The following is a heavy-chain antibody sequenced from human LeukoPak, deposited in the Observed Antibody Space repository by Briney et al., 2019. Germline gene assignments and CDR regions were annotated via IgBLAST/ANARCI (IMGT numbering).Heavy chain of an antibody. Sequence: GGSLSLSCAASAFTFSSAAMTWVRQAPGKGLEWVSIITGSDDKTYYADSVKGRFTISSDYSKNALHLQMSSLRVEDTAIYYCAKGPQLGSGYHPDYWGQGTLVTVSS. J-gene: IGHJ4*02. CDR3: AKGPQLGSGYHPDY. D-gene: IGHD3-22*01. V-gene: IGHV3-23*01. CDR1: AFTFSSAA. CDR2: ITGSDDKT.